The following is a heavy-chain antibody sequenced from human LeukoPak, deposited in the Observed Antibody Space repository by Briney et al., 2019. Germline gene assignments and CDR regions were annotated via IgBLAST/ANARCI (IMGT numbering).Heavy chain of an antibody. J-gene: IGHJ4*02. CDR3: ARVGREMATSFDY. V-gene: IGHV3-21*01. CDR2: ISSSSSYI. Sequence: GGSLRLSCAASGFTFSSYSMNWVRQAPGKGLEWVSSISSSSSYIYYADSVKGRFTISRDNAKNSLYLQMNSLRAEDTAVYYCARVGREMATSFDYWGQGTLVTVSS. D-gene: IGHD5-24*01. CDR1: GFTFSSYS.